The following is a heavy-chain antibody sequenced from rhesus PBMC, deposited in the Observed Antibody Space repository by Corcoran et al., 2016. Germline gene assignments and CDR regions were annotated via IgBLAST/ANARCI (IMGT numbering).Heavy chain of an antibody. V-gene: IGHV3-178*01. D-gene: IGHD6-25*01. CDR3: ALRGGGGSWDDAFDF. Sequence: EVQLVESGGGLAKPGGSLRLSCAASGFTFSDYYMDWVRQAPGKGLEGVSRISNGGGSTWYADSVKGRFTNSRENAKNTLYFQMNSLRAEDTAVYYCALRGGGGSWDDAFDFWGQGLRVTVSS. J-gene: IGHJ3*01. CDR1: GFTFSDYY. CDR2: ISNGGGST.